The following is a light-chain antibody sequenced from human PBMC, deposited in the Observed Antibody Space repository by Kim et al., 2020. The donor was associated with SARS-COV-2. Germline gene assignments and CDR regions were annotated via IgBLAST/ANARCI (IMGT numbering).Light chain of an antibody. CDR3: QQYGRSPLT. CDR2: GAS. J-gene: IGKJ4*01. Sequence: EIVLTQSPGTLSLSPGERATLSCRASQSVSSSYLAWYQQKPGQAPRLLIYGASSRATGIPDRFSGSGSGTDFTLTISRLEPEDFAVYYSQQYGRSPLTICGRPPVDIK. V-gene: IGKV3-20*01. CDR1: QSVSSSY.